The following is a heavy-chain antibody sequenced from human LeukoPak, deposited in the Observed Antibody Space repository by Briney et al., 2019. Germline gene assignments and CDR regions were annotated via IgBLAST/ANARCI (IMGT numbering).Heavy chain of an antibody. Sequence: ASVNVSCKASGYTFTSYYMHWVRQAPGQGREWMGWINPHSGGTNYAHKLQGRVTMTRDTSISTAYMELSSLRSDDTAVYYCAREGGSSYGYAYHWGQGTLVTVSS. V-gene: IGHV1-2*07. D-gene: IGHD5-18*01. CDR1: GYTFTSYY. CDR3: AREGGSSYGYAYH. J-gene: IGHJ5*02. CDR2: INPHSGGT.